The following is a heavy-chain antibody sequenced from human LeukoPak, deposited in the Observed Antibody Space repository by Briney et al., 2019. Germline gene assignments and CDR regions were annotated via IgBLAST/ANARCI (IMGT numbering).Heavy chain of an antibody. CDR3: AGAKIGVAGFFDN. D-gene: IGHD6-19*01. V-gene: IGHV4-59*08. CDR2: IYYSGST. Sequence: SETRSLTCTVSGGSIRSYYWSWIRQPPAKGVEWIGYIYYSGSTNHNPSLKSRVTVSVDTSKNQFSLKLTSVTAADTAVYYCAGAKIGVAGFFDNWGQGTLVTVSS. CDR1: GGSIRSYY. J-gene: IGHJ4*02.